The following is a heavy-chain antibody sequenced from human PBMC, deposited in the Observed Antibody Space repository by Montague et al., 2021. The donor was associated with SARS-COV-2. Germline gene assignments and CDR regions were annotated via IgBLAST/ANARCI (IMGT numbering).Heavy chain of an antibody. D-gene: IGHD4-23*01. CDR2: IYDGGAV. CDR1: GGSITGYY. J-gene: IGHJ3*02. Sequence: SETLSLTCTVSGGSITGYYWSWLRRSPGKGLEWIAYIYDGGAVNYNPSLGSRVTISTDTSKNKLSLKVNSVTAADTAVYYCVSDHPYGGTRGAYDIWGQGTVVTVSS. CDR3: VSDHPYGGTRGAYDI. V-gene: IGHV4-59*01.